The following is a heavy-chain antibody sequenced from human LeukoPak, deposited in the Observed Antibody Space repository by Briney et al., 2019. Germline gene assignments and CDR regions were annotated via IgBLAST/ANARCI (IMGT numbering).Heavy chain of an antibody. D-gene: IGHD5-18*01. Sequence: SETLSLTCTVSGGSISSYYWSWIRQPPGKGLEWIGYIYYSGSTNYNPSLKSRVTISVDTSKNQFSLKLSSVTAADTAVYYCARVSDTAMAFDYWGQGILVTVSS. CDR1: GGSISSYY. CDR3: ARVSDTAMAFDY. CDR2: IYYSGST. J-gene: IGHJ4*02. V-gene: IGHV4-59*08.